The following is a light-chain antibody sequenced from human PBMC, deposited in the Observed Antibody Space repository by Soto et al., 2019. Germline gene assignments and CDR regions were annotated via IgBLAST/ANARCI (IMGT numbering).Light chain of an antibody. J-gene: IGLJ3*02. CDR3: NSYTSSAWV. V-gene: IGLV2-14*01. CDR1: NSDVGSYDR. CDR2: DVS. Sequence: QSALTQPASVSGSPGQSVTISCTGTNSDVGSYDRVSWYQKHPGKAPKVMIYDVSTRPSGVPDRFSGSKSGNTASLTISGLQAEDEADYYCNSYTSSAWVFGGGTKLTVL.